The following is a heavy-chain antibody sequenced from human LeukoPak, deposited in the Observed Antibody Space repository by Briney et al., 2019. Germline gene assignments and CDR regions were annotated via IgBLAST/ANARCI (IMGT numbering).Heavy chain of an antibody. J-gene: IGHJ5*02. V-gene: IGHV4-39*01. CDR3: ARTTDPPIVVVPAAMGFDP. CDR1: GGSISSSSYY. Sequence: SETLSLTCTVSGGSISSSSYYWGWIRQPPGKGLEWIGSIYYSGSTYYNPSLKSRVTISVDTSKNQFSLKLSSVTAADTVVYYCARTTDPPIVVVPAAMGFDPWGQGTLVTVSS. D-gene: IGHD2-2*01. CDR2: IYYSGST.